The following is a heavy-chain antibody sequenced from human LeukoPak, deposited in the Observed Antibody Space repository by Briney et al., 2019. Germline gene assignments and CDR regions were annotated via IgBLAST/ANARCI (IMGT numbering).Heavy chain of an antibody. Sequence: GGSLRLSCAASGFTFSSYAMSWVRQAPGKGLEWVSSISSSSSYIYYADSVKGRFTISRDNAKNSLYLQMNSLRAEDTAVYYCARDLNWGTYFDYWGQGTLVTVSS. CDR1: GFTFSSYA. CDR3: ARDLNWGTYFDY. D-gene: IGHD7-27*01. V-gene: IGHV3-21*01. J-gene: IGHJ4*02. CDR2: ISSSSSYI.